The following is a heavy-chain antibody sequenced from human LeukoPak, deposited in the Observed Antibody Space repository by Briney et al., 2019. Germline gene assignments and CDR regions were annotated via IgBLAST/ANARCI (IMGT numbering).Heavy chain of an antibody. CDR1: GASISRDY. D-gene: IGHD1-26*01. CDR3: AKGGTYGGGADY. CDR2: IYNGGST. Sequence: SETLSLTCTVSGASISRDYWTWIRHPPGKGLEWFGYIYNGGSTTYSPSLNSRVTISLDTSNNQVSLRLSSVPAADTAVYYCAKGGTYGGGADYWGQGTLVTVSS. V-gene: IGHV4-59*01. J-gene: IGHJ4*02.